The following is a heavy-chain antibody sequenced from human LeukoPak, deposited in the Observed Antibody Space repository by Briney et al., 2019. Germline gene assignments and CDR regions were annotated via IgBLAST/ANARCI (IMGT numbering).Heavy chain of an antibody. J-gene: IGHJ4*02. Sequence: GGSLRLSCEASGFSFSTYWMHWVRQAPGKELVWVSRISGDGSSIDYADSVKGRFTISRDNAKNTLYLQMNSLRDEDTSVYYCATISRSLSYHFDYWGQRTLVTVSS. CDR3: ATISRSLSYHFDY. V-gene: IGHV3-74*01. CDR1: GFSFSTYW. CDR2: ISGDGSSI. D-gene: IGHD1-26*01.